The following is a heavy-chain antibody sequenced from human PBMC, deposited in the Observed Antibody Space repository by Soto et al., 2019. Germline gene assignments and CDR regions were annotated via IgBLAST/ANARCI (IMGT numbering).Heavy chain of an antibody. J-gene: IGHJ6*02. CDR1: GGSISSGGYY. D-gene: IGHD2-2*01. CDR3: ARGYCSSTSCYFAYGMDV. CDR2: IYYSGST. Sequence: SETLSLTCTVSGGSISSGGYYWSWIRQHPGKGLERIGYIYYSGSTYYNPSLKSRVTISVDTSKNQFSLKLSSVTAADTAVYYCARGYCSSTSCYFAYGMDVWGQGTTVTVSS. V-gene: IGHV4-31*03.